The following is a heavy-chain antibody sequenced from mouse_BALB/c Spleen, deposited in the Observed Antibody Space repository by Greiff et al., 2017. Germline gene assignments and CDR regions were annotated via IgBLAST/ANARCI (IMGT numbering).Heavy chain of an antibody. CDR1: SYTFTDYA. D-gene: IGHD2-1*01. J-gene: IGHJ4*01. CDR2: ISTYYGNT. Sequence: VKLQESGPELVRPGVSVKISCKGSSYTFTDYAMHWVKQSHAKSLEWIGVISTYYGNTNYNQKFKGKATMTVDKSSSTAYMELARLTSEDSAVYYCARGGNYEYYYAMDYWGQGTSVTVSS. V-gene: IGHV1-67*01. CDR3: ARGGNYEYYYAMDY.